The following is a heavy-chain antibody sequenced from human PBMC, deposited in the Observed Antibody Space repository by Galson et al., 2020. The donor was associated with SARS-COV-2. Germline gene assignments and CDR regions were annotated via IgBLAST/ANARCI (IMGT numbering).Heavy chain of an antibody. CDR3: ARDYYGSGSYHYHYYGMDV. D-gene: IGHD3-10*01. J-gene: IGHJ6*02. CDR1: GGSISNYY. Sequence: SETLSLTCTVSGGSISNYYWSWIRQPPGKGLEWIGFIHYSGSTNYTPSLKSRVTISVDTSKNQFSLKLSSVTAADTAVYYCARDYYGSGSYHYHYYGMDVWGQGPRSPSP. V-gene: IGHV4-59*01. CDR2: IHYSGST.